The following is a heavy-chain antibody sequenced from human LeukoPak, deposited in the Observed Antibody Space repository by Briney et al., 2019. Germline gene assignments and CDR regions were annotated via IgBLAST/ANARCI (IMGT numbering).Heavy chain of an antibody. CDR2: IIPIFGTA. V-gene: IGHV1-69*13. D-gene: IGHD3-22*01. CDR1: GGTFSSYA. J-gene: IGHJ4*02. Sequence: SVKVSCKASGGTFSSYAISWVRQAPGQGLEWMGGIIPIFGTANYAQKFQGRVTITADESTSTAYMELSSLRSEDTAVYYCARSGSSSGYYSSWYFDYWGQGTLVTVSS. CDR3: ARSGSSSGYYSSWYFDY.